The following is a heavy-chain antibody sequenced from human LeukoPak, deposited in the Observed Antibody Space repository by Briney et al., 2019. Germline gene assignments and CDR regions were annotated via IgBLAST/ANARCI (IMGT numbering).Heavy chain of an antibody. V-gene: IGHV4-34*01. J-gene: IGHJ6*02. CDR1: GGSFSGYY. CDR2: INHSGST. CDR3: ARRVPMYYYDSSGYYPPGGMDV. D-gene: IGHD3-22*01. Sequence: SETLSLTCAVYGGSFSGYYWSWIRQPPGKGLEWIGEINHSGSTNYNPSLKSRVTILVDTSKNQFSLKLSSVTAADTAVYYCARRVPMYYYDSSGYYPPGGMDVWGQGTTVTVSS.